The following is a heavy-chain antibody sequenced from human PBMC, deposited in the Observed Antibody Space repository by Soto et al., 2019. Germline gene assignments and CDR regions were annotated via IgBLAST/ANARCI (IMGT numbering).Heavy chain of an antibody. J-gene: IGHJ5*02. V-gene: IGHV1-18*01. CDR3: ARHHGPTTSENWFDP. CDR1: GYTFFTYD. D-gene: IGHD5-12*01. CDR2: ISSYRGDT. Sequence: QVHLVQSGVEVKTAGASVKVSCQASGYTFFTYDISWVRQAPGQGLEWMGWISSYRGDTKYAQKFQGRVTMTTDTSTTTAYLELGSLGSDDTAVYYCARHHGPTTSENWFDPWGQGTLVTVSS.